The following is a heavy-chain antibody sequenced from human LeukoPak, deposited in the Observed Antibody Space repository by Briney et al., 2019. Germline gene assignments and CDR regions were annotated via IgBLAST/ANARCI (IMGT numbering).Heavy chain of an antibody. J-gene: IGHJ5*02. V-gene: IGHV4-31*03. CDR1: GGSISSGDYY. CDR2: IYYSGDT. Sequence: SETLSLTCTVSGGSISSGDYYWSWIRQHPGKGLEWIGYIYYSGDTYYNPSLRSRVSISVDTSKNQFSLKLSSVTAADTAMYYCARAYGDFPLNNWFDPWGQGTLVTVSS. CDR3: ARAYGDFPLNNWFDP. D-gene: IGHD4-17*01.